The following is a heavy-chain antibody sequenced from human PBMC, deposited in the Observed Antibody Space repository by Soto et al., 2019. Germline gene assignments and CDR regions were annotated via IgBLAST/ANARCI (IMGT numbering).Heavy chain of an antibody. CDR3: ARQIYDSDTGPNFQYYFDS. V-gene: IGHV5-10-1*01. J-gene: IGHJ4*02. CDR1: GYSFACYW. Sequence: GESLTISCTGAGYSFACYWITWVRQKPGKGLEWMGRIDPSDSQTYYSPSFRGHVTISVTKSITTVFLQWSSLRASDTAMYYCARQIYDSDTGPNFQYYFDSWGRGTPVTVSS. CDR2: IDPSDSQT. D-gene: IGHD3-22*01.